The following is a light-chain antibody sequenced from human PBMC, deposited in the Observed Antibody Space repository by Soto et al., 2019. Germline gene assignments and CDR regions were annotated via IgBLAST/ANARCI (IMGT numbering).Light chain of an antibody. CDR1: GIDDYDYNY. Sequence: QSALTQPPSASGSPGQSVTIPCTGTGIDDYDYNYVSWYQQHPGKAPKLMIYEVSNRPSGVSNRFSGSKSGNTASLTISGLQAEDEADYYCSSYTSSSTLGVFGGGTKVTVL. CDR3: SSYTSSSTLGV. V-gene: IGLV2-14*01. CDR2: EVS. J-gene: IGLJ3*02.